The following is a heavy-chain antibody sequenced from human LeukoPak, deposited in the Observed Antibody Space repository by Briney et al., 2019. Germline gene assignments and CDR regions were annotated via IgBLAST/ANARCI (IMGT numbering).Heavy chain of an antibody. CDR3: ARKGPEHLPTYFDH. D-gene: IGHD2-21*01. J-gene: IGHJ4*02. CDR2: IYASGNT. Sequence: KPSETLSLTCTVSGGSISSYYWSWVRQPAGKGLEWIGRIYASGNTNYNPSLKGRVTMTVDTSKNQFSLKLSSVTAADTAVYYCARKGPEHLPTYFDHWGRGILVTVSS. V-gene: IGHV4-4*07. CDR1: GGSISSYY.